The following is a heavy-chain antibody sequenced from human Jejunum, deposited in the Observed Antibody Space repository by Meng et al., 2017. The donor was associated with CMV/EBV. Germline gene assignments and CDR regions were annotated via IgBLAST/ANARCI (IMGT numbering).Heavy chain of an antibody. CDR3: AKAIMSGVTAPDY. CDR2: ISENGDST. CDR1: GFTFSNSA. J-gene: IGHJ4*02. D-gene: IGHD3-10*01. V-gene: IGHV3-23*01. Sequence: EVQLLESGGDLIPPGGSLILSCAASGFTFSNSAMSWVRQAPGKGLEWVSRISENGDSTYYADSVKGRFIISRDNSKNTLYLQINTLRAEDTALYYCAKAIMSGVTAPDYWGQGTLVTVSS.